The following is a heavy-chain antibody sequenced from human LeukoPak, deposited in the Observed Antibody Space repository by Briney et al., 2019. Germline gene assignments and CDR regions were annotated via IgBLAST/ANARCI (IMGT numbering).Heavy chain of an antibody. D-gene: IGHD5-18*01. J-gene: IGHJ4*02. V-gene: IGHV1-18*04. CDR2: ISVYNGNT. CDR1: GYTFTNYD. CDR3: ARAEDTTMVRRVDY. Sequence: ASVKVSCKASGYTFTNYDISWVRQAPGQGLEWMGWISVYNGNTNYAQKLQGRVTMTTDTSTSTAYMELRSLRSDDTAVYYCARAEDTTMVRRVDYWGQGTLVTVSS.